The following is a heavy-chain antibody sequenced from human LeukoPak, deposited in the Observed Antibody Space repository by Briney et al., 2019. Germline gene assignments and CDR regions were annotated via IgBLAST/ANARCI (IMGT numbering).Heavy chain of an antibody. CDR2: IYHSGST. V-gene: IGHV4-4*02. J-gene: IGHJ6*03. Sequence: SETLSLTCAVSGGSISSSNWWSWVRQPPGKGLEWIGEIYHSGSTNYNPSLKSRVTISVDTSKNQFSLKLSSVTAADTAVYYCARDGSYYDFWSGSYYYYYMDVWGKGTTVTVSS. CDR1: GGSISSSNW. CDR3: ARDGSYYDFWSGSYYYYYMDV. D-gene: IGHD3-3*01.